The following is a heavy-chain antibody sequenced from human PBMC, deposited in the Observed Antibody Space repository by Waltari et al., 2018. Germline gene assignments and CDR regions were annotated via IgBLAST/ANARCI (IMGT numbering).Heavy chain of an antibody. CDR3: ARDRGRGLYLDT. J-gene: IGHJ4*02. CDR1: ASPMTTPDC. CDR2: VRGDGRT. D-gene: IGHD2-15*01. V-gene: IGHV4-4*02. Sequence: QLQLQESGPGMVKPSGPLSLTCAVSASPMTTPDCWIWVRQPPGKGLEWIGQVRGDGRTNYNPSVASRITISLDTSTDQFSLRVTSATAADTAVYYCARDRGRGLYLDTWGQGILVTVSS.